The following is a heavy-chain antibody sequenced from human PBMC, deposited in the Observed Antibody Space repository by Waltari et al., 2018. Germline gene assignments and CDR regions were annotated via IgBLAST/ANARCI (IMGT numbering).Heavy chain of an antibody. CDR1: GDSVSSNSAA. CDR3: ARGGVGSTAGFDY. J-gene: IGHJ4*02. D-gene: IGHD1-26*01. CDR2: TDYRSKWYN. Sequence: QVQLQQSGPGLVKPSQTLSLTCAISGDSVSSNSAAWNWIRQSPSRGLEWLGRTDYRSKWYNEYAVSVKSRININPDISKNQFSRQLNSVTPEDTAVYYCARGGVGSTAGFDYWGQETLVTVSS. V-gene: IGHV6-1*01.